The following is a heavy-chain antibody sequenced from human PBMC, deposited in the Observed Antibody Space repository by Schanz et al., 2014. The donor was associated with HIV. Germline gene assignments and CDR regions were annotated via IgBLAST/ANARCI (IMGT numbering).Heavy chain of an antibody. CDR1: GFTFSSYG. CDR3: TRGRFLERGGMDA. D-gene: IGHD3-3*01. CDR2: IWFDGRNK. V-gene: IGHV3-33*01. J-gene: IGHJ6*02. Sequence: VQLVESGGGVVQPGRSLRLSCAASGFTFSSYGMHWVRQAPGKGLEWVAVIWFDGRNKYYGDSVKGRFMISRDNSNNTLYIQMNSLRAEDTAVYFCTRGRFLERGGMDAGGQGTAVTVSS.